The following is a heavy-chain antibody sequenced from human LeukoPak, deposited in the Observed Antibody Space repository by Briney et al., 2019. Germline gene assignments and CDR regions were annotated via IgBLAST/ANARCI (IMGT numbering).Heavy chain of an antibody. CDR1: RFTVSSNY. Sequence: GGSLRLSCAASRFTVSSNYMSWVRQAPGKGLEWVSVIYSGGSTYYADSVKGRFTISRDNSKNTLYLQMNSLRAEDTAVYYGARDVPYDSSGYYEDAFDIWGQGTMVTVSS. J-gene: IGHJ3*02. V-gene: IGHV3-53*01. D-gene: IGHD3-22*01. CDR2: IYSGGST. CDR3: ARDVPYDSSGYYEDAFDI.